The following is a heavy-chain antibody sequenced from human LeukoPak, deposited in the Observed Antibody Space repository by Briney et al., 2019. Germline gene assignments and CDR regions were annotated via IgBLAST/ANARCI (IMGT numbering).Heavy chain of an antibody. CDR3: ARRPVPTIKGYFDS. Sequence: GGSLRLSCAASGFTFSNYAIYWVRQAPDKGVEWVSVISTDGNYKYSADSVEGRCAVTRDNSKNIVYLQMNRLSADDTAVYYCARRPVPTIKGYFDSWGQGTLVTVSS. CDR2: ISTDGNYK. J-gene: IGHJ4*02. V-gene: IGHV3-30*09. CDR1: GFTFSNYA. D-gene: IGHD5-24*01.